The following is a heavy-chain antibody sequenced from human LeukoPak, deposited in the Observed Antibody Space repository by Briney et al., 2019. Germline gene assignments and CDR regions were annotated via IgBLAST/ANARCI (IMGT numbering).Heavy chain of an antibody. CDR3: ARDRRWLQSYYFDY. J-gene: IGHJ4*02. CDR2: ISGSGGST. Sequence: GGTLRLSCAVSGFTFSSYGMSWVRQAPGKGLEWVSAISGSGGSTYYADSVKGRLTITRDNSKNTLYLQMNSLRAEDTAVYYCARDRRWLQSYYFDYWGQGTLVTVSS. D-gene: IGHD5-24*01. CDR1: GFTFSSYG. V-gene: IGHV3-23*01.